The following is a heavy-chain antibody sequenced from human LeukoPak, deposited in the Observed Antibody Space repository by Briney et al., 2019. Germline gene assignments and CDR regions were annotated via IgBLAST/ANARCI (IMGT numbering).Heavy chain of an antibody. J-gene: IGHJ4*02. Sequence: GGSLRLSCAASGFTFSSYSMNWVRQAPGKGLEWVSYISSSSSTRYYADSVKGRFTISRDNAKNSLYLQMNSLRAEDTAEYYCARWTTPRDYWGQGTLVTVSS. V-gene: IGHV3-48*01. CDR1: GFTFSSYS. CDR3: ARWTTPRDY. CDR2: ISSSSSTR. D-gene: IGHD3/OR15-3a*01.